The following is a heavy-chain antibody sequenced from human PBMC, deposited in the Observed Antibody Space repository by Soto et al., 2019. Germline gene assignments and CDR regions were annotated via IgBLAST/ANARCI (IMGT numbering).Heavy chain of an antibody. V-gene: IGHV4-34*01. J-gene: IGHJ4*02. CDR3: ARHFSVDYFDY. Sequence: SETLCLTCAVYGGTFSGHYWSWIRQPPGKGLEWIGEINHSGSTNYKPSLKSRVTISVDTSKNQFSLKLSSVTAADTAVYYCARHFSVDYFDYWGQGALVTVSS. CDR1: GGTFSGHY. CDR2: INHSGST.